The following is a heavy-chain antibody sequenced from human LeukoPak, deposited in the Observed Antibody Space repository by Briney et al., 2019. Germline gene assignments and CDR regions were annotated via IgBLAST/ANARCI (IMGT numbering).Heavy chain of an antibody. V-gene: IGHV1-18*01. J-gene: IGHJ6*03. CDR3: AREMREQWLVRAYYYMDV. D-gene: IGHD6-19*01. CDR1: GYTFTSYG. CDR2: ISAYNGNT. Sequence: ASVKVSCKASGYTFTSYGISRVRQAPGQGLEWMGWISAYNGNTNYAQKLQGRVTMTTDTSTSTAYMELRSLRSDDTAVYYCAREMREQWLVRAYYYMDVWGKGTTVTVSS.